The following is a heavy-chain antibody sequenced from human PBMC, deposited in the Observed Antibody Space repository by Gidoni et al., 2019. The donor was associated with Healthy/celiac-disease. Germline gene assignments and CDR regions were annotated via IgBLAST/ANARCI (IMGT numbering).Heavy chain of an antibody. V-gene: IGHV4-34*01. J-gene: IGHJ6*02. CDR1: GGSFRGYY. CDR2: INHSGST. Sequence: QVQLQQWGAGLLKPSETLSLTCAVYGGSFRGYYWSWIRQPPGKGLEWIGEINHSGSTNYNPSLKSRVTISVDTSKNQFSLKLSSVTAADTAVYYCARGLYYYDSSGYYYYYYGMDVWGQGTTVTVSS. CDR3: ARGLYYYDSSGYYYYYYGMDV. D-gene: IGHD3-22*01.